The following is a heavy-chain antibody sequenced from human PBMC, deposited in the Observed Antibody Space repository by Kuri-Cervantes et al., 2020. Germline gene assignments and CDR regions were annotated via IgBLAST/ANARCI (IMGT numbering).Heavy chain of an antibody. V-gene: IGHV4-39*01. Sequence: SETLSLTCTVSGGSISSSSYYWGWIRQPPGKGLEWIGSIYYSGSTYYNPSLKSRVTISVDTSKNQFSLKLSSVTAADTAVYYCARGGVTFEGVIVDDGAFDIWGQGTMVTVSS. J-gene: IGHJ3*02. CDR3: ARGGVTFEGVIVDDGAFDI. CDR1: GGSISSSSYY. D-gene: IGHD3-16*02. CDR2: IYYSGST.